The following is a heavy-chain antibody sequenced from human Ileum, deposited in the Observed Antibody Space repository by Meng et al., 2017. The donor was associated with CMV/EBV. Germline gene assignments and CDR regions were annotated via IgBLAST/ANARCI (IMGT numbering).Heavy chain of an antibody. CDR3: AGAVKYCSSTSCYLRAGGGVMDV. CDR2: INWNGGST. V-gene: IGHV3-20*04. D-gene: IGHD2-2*01. J-gene: IGHJ6*02. Sequence: GESLKISCAASGFTFDDYGMSWVRQAPGKGLEWVSGINWNGGSTGYADSVKGRFTISRDNAKNSLYLQMNSLRAEDTALDYCAGAVKYCSSTSCYLRAGGGVMDVWGQGTTVTVSS. CDR1: GFTFDDYG.